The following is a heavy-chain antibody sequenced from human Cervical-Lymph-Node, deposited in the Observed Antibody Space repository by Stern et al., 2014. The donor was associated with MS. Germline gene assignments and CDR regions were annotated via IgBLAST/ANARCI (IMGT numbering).Heavy chain of an antibody. CDR3: AKHACTGAACPFDL. V-gene: IGHV4-39*01. J-gene: IGHJ4*02. Sequence: QLQLQESGPGLVKPSETLSLTCAVSGDSISSYTHYWAWIRQPPGKGLEWIGSVYYSGANYYNPSLKSPVTISVDTSKNNFSLGLTSVTAADTAVYYCAKHACTGAACPFDLWGQGTLVTVSS. D-gene: IGHD2-8*02. CDR1: GDSISSYTHY. CDR2: VYYSGAN.